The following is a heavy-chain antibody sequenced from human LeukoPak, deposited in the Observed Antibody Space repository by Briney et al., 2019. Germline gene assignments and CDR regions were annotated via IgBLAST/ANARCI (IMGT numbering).Heavy chain of an antibody. J-gene: IGHJ4*02. CDR2: INHSGST. CDR1: GGSFSGYY. Sequence: SETLSLTCAVYGGSFSGYYWSWIRQPPGKGLEWIGEINHSGSTNYNPSLKSRVTISVDTSRNQFSLNLNSVTAADTAVYYCASEGIAVAGTFNYWGQGTLVTVSS. CDR3: ASEGIAVAGTFNY. D-gene: IGHD6-19*01. V-gene: IGHV4-34*01.